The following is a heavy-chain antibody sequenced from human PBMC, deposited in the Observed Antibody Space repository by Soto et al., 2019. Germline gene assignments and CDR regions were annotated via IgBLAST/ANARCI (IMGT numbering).Heavy chain of an antibody. V-gene: IGHV3-48*03. J-gene: IGHJ3*02. CDR2: ISSSGSTI. Sequence: PGGSLRLSCAASGFTFSSYEMNWVRQAPGKGVEWVSYISSSGSTIYYADSVKGRFTISRDNAKNSLYLQMNSLRAEDTAVYYCAIQTPAFDIWGQGTMVTVSS. CDR3: AIQTPAFDI. CDR1: GFTFSSYE.